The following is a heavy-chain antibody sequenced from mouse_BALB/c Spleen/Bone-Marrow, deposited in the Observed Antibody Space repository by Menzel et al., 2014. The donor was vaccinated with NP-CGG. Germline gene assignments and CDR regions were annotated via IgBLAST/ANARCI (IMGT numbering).Heavy chain of an antibody. Sequence: QVHVKQSGAELVRPGASVKLSCRASGYTFTSYWINCVKQRPGQGLVWIGNIYPSDSYTNYNQRFKDKATLTVDKSSSTAYMQLSSPTSEESAVYYCIRYGNRHCYAMDYWGQGTSVTVSS. J-gene: IGHJ4*01. CDR3: IRYGNRHCYAMDY. D-gene: IGHD1-1*01. V-gene: IGHV1-69*02. CDR1: GYTFTSYW. CDR2: IYPSDSYT.